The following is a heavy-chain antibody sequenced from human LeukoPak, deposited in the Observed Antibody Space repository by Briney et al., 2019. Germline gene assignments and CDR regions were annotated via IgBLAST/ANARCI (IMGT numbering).Heavy chain of an antibody. Sequence: SETLSLTCAVYGGSFSGYYWSWIRQPPGKGLEWIGEINHSGSTNYNPSLKSRVTISVDTSKNQFSLKLSSVTAADTAVYYCARGKVLLWFGESKSFDYWGQGTLVTVSS. CDR2: INHSGST. CDR1: GGSFSGYY. CDR3: ARGKVLLWFGESKSFDY. V-gene: IGHV4-34*01. D-gene: IGHD3-10*01. J-gene: IGHJ4*02.